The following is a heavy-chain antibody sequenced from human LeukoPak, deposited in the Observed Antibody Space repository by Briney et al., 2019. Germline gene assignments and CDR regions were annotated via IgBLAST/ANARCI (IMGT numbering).Heavy chain of an antibody. J-gene: IGHJ4*02. CDR2: IYYSGST. Sequence: SETLSLTCTVSGGSISSYYWSWVRQPPGKGLEWIGYIYYSGSTNYNPSLKSRVTISVDTSKNQFSLKLSSVTAADTAVYYCALLWGSADYWGQGTLVTVSS. CDR1: GGSISSYY. V-gene: IGHV4-59*01. CDR3: ALLWGSADY. D-gene: IGHD7-27*01.